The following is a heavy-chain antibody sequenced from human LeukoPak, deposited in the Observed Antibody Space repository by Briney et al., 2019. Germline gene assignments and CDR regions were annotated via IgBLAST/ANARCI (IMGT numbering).Heavy chain of an antibody. D-gene: IGHD3-22*01. V-gene: IGHV3-20*04. Sequence: PGGSLRLSCAASGFTFDDYGMSWVRQAPGKGLEWVSGINWNGGSTGYADSVEGRFTISRDNAKNSLYLQMNSLRAEDTAVYYCARDPEDYYDSSAYYDGFDIWGQGTMVTVSS. J-gene: IGHJ3*02. CDR1: GFTFDDYG. CDR2: INWNGGST. CDR3: ARDPEDYYDSSAYYDGFDI.